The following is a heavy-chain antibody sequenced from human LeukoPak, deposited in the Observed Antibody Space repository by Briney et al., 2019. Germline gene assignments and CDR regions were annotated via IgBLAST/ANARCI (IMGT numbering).Heavy chain of an antibody. J-gene: IGHJ3*02. CDR2: MNPNSGNT. V-gene: IGHV1-8*02. CDR3: ASQVSRFDGAFDI. CDR1: GYTFTSHA. D-gene: IGHD3-3*01. Sequence: GASVKVSCKASGYTFTSHAMHWVRQATGQGLEWMGRMNPNSGNTGYAQRFQGRVTMTRNTSISTAYMELSSLRSEDTAVYYCASQVSRFDGAFDIWGQGTMVTVSS.